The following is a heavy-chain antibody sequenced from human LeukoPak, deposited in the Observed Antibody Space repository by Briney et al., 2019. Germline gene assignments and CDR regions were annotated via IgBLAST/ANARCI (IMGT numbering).Heavy chain of an antibody. V-gene: IGHV1-69*04. J-gene: IGHJ5*02. D-gene: IGHD2-2*01. Sequence: VASVKVSCKASGGTFSSYAISWVRQAPGQGLEWMGRIIPILGIANYAQKFQGRVTITADKSTSTAYMELSSLRSEGTAVYYCARGATAEVPAAIWRPLSWFDPWGQGTLVTVSS. CDR2: IIPILGIA. CDR3: ARGATAEVPAAIWRPLSWFDP. CDR1: GGTFSSYA.